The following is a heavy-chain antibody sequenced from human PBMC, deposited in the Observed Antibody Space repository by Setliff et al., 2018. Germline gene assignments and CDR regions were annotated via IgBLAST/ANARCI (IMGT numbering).Heavy chain of an antibody. D-gene: IGHD6-13*01. CDR2: TLYDGSNE. J-gene: IGHJ4*02. Sequence: GGSLRLSCEASGFTFSHYPMHWVRQAPGKGLEWVAVTLYDGSNEYYADSVKGRFTISRDNSKDTLYLQMNSLRVDDTAVYYCARDLTSSWYAGSAYWGQGTLVTVSS. CDR1: GFTFSHYP. CDR3: ARDLTSSWYAGSAY. V-gene: IGHV3-30*04.